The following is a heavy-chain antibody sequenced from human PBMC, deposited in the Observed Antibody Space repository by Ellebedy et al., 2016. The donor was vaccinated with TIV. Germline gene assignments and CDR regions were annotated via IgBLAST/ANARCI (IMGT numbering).Heavy chain of an antibody. D-gene: IGHD3-16*01. CDR3: ASASRLITYVGVDY. Sequence: AASVKVSCKASGGTFSSYAISWVRQAPGQGLEWMGGIIPIFGTANYAQKFQGRVTITADESTSTAYMELSSLRSEDTAVYYCASASRLITYVGVDYWGQGTLVTVSS. J-gene: IGHJ4*02. CDR2: IIPIFGTA. V-gene: IGHV1-69*13. CDR1: GGTFSSYA.